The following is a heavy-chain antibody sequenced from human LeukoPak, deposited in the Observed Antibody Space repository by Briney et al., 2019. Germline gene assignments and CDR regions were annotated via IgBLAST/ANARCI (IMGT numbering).Heavy chain of an antibody. CDR3: ARLDTVVTRGSVVDY. D-gene: IGHD4-23*01. CDR2: INHSGST. J-gene: IGHJ4*02. CDR1: GGSFSGYY. Sequence: SETLSLTCAVYGGSFSGYYWSWIRQPPGKGLEWIGEINHSGSTNYNPSLKSRVTISVDTSKNQFSLKLSSVTAADTAVYYCARLDTVVTRGSVVDYWGQGTLVTVSS. V-gene: IGHV4-34*01.